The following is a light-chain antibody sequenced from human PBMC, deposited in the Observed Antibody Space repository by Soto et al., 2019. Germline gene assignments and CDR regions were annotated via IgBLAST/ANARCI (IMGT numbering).Light chain of an antibody. V-gene: IGKV3-15*01. Sequence: IGLTKSAAALPVSPGERATLSCRARQCFXILFACHQQEPGQAPRLLXHGATTRARGSPARXSGSGSGTEFTRTISSPQSEDFVCYYCHQYKKRPRTFGQGTKVDI. CDR2: GAT. CDR1: QCFXIL. CDR3: HQYKKRPRT. J-gene: IGKJ1*01.